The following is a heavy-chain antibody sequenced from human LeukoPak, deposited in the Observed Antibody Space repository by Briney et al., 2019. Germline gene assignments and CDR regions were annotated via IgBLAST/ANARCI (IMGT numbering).Heavy chain of an antibody. CDR1: GFTFSSYA. J-gene: IGHJ3*02. Sequence: GGSLRLSCAASGFTFSSYAMSWVRQAPGKGLEWVSAISGSDGSTYYADSVKGRFTISRDNSKNTLYLQMNSLRAEDTAVYYCAKARSYYYDSSTAFDIWGQGTMVTVSS. CDR2: ISGSDGST. D-gene: IGHD3-22*01. V-gene: IGHV3-23*01. CDR3: AKARSYYYDSSTAFDI.